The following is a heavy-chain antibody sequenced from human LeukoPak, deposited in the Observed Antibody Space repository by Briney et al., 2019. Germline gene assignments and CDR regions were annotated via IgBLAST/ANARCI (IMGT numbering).Heavy chain of an antibody. V-gene: IGHV3-30*04. Sequence: GRSLRLSCAASGFTFSSYAMHWVRQAPGKGLEWVAVISYDGSNKYYADSVKGRFTISRDNSKNTLYLQMNSLRAEDTAVYYCAKGNGVYDFLYYYYMDVWGKGTTVTVSS. CDR1: GFTFSSYA. D-gene: IGHD3-3*01. J-gene: IGHJ6*03. CDR2: ISYDGSNK. CDR3: AKGNGVYDFLYYYYMDV.